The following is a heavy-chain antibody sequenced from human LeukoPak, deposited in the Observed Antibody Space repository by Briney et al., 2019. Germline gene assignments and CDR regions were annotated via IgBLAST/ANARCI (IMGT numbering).Heavy chain of an antibody. CDR1: GGSFSGYY. CDR2: INHSGST. CDR3: ARGRRFSDY. J-gene: IGHJ4*02. V-gene: IGHV4-34*01. D-gene: IGHD3-3*01. Sequence: SETLSLTCAVYGGSFSGYYWSWIRQPPGKGLEWIGEINHSGSTNYNSSLKSRVTISVDTSKNQFSLKLSSVTAADTAVYYCARGRRFSDYWGQGTLVTVSS.